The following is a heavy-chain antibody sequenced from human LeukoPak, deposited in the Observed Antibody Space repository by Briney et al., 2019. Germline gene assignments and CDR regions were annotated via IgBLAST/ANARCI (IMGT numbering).Heavy chain of an antibody. CDR2: ISTYNGKA. CDR1: GYTFTNYG. D-gene: IGHD6-19*01. J-gene: IGHJ6*03. CDR3: ARGGWPLYYYYMDV. Sequence: GASVKVSCKASGYTFTNYGLSWVRQAPGQGLEWMGWISTYNGKANYVEKLQGRVTMTTDTSTSTAYMEMRSLRSDDTAVYYCARGGWPLYYYYMDVWGKGTTVTVSS. V-gene: IGHV1-18*01.